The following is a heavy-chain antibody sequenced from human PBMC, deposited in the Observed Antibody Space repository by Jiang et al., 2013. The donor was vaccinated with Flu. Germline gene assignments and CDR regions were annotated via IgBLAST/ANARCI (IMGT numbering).Heavy chain of an antibody. D-gene: IGHD1-26*01. V-gene: IGHV4-39*07. J-gene: IGHJ2*01. CDR2: INHSGST. CDR3: ARKGKVGRTLWYFDL. CDR1: GGSISSSSYF. Sequence: GLVKPSETLSLTCTVSGGSISSSSYFWNWIRQPPGKGLEWIGEINHSGSTNYNPSLKSRVTISVDTSKNQFSLKLTSVTAADTAVYYCARKGKVGRTLWYFDLWGRGTLVTVSS.